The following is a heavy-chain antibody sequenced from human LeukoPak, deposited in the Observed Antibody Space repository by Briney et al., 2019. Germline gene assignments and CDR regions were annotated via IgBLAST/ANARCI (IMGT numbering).Heavy chain of an antibody. CDR1: GYTFTGYY. Sequence: ASVKVSCKASGYTFTGYYMHWVRQAPGQGLEWMGWINPNSGGTNYAQKFQGRVTMTRDTSTSTAYMELRSLRSDDTAVYYCARDPFEWDQVGYYFDYWGQGTLVTVSS. V-gene: IGHV1-2*02. CDR2: INPNSGGT. D-gene: IGHD3-3*01. CDR3: ARDPFEWDQVGYYFDY. J-gene: IGHJ4*02.